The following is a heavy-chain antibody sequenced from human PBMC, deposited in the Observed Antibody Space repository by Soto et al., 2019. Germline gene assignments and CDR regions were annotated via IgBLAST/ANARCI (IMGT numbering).Heavy chain of an antibody. V-gene: IGHV1-24*01. CDR3: AKGSIAVAGYHHCFDY. D-gene: IGHD6-19*01. CDR2: FDPEDGET. Sequence: ASVKVSCKVSGYILSKMSMHWVRQAPGKGLEWMGGFDPEDGETIYAQKFQGRVTMTEDTSTDTAYMELSSLTSEDTAVYYCAKGSIAVAGYHHCFDYWGQGTLVTVSS. J-gene: IGHJ4*02. CDR1: GYILSKMS.